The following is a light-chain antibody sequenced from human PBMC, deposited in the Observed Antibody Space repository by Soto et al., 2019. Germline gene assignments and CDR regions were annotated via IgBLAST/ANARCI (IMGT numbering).Light chain of an antibody. J-gene: IGLJ1*01. Sequence: QSVLTQPPSVSGAPGQRVTISCTGSTSNIGAGYDVHWYQQLPGTAPKLLIYGNNNRPSGVPDRFSGSKSGTSASLAITGLQAEDEADYSCQSYDSRLSGYVFGTGTKVTVL. CDR1: TSNIGAGYD. CDR2: GNN. V-gene: IGLV1-40*01. CDR3: QSYDSRLSGYV.